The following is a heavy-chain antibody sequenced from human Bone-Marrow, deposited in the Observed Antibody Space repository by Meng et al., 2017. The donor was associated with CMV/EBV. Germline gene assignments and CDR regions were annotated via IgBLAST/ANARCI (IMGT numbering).Heavy chain of an antibody. D-gene: IGHD3-16*02. CDR2: IRSRAYGGTP. J-gene: IGHJ4*02. Sequence: GESLKISCAASGFNFDEYAMNWVRQAPGKGLEWMGFIRSRAYGGTPEYAASVKGRFIISRDDSKSIAYLQINSLKTEDTAMFYCTRSYTTSRDYYFDYWGQGTLVTVPS. CDR3: TRSYTTSRDYYFDY. CDR1: GFNFDEYA. V-gene: IGHV3-49*04.